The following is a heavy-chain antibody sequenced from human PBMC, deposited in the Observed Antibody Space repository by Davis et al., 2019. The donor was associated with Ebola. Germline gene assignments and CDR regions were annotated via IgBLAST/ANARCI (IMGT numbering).Heavy chain of an antibody. CDR3: ARDPYDSGGYGAFDF. V-gene: IGHV3-53*01. J-gene: IGHJ3*01. D-gene: IGHD3-22*01. Sequence: GGSLRLSCAASGFTVSSNYMSWVRQAPGKGLEWVSVIYSGGSTYYADSVKGRFTISRDNSKNTLYLQMNSLRAEDTAVYYCARDPYDSGGYGAFDFWGQGTVVTVSS. CDR1: GFTVSSNY. CDR2: IYSGGST.